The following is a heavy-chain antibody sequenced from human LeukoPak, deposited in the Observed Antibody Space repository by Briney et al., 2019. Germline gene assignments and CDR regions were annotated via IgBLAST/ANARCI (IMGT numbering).Heavy chain of an antibody. J-gene: IGHJ4*02. CDR3: ARRGRSGWYNFGY. CDR2: ISNTGSTI. CDR1: GFTFSDYY. Sequence: GGSLRLSCAASGFTFSDYYMSWIRQAPGKGLEWVSYISNTGSTIYYADSVEGRFTISRDNAKNSLYLQMDSLRAEDTAVYYCARRGRSGWYNFGYWGRGTLVTVSS. D-gene: IGHD6-19*01. V-gene: IGHV3-11*01.